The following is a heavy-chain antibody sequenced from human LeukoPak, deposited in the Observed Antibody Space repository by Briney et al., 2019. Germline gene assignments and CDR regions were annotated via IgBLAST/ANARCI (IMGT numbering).Heavy chain of an antibody. Sequence: SETLSLTCAVYGGSFSGYYWSWIRQPPGKGLEWIGEINHSGSTNYNPSLKSRVTISVDTSKNQFSPKLSSVTAADTAVYYCARHSTNSRITMVRGVIRDWGQGTLVTVSS. D-gene: IGHD3-10*01. CDR2: INHSGST. J-gene: IGHJ4*02. CDR1: GGSFSGYY. V-gene: IGHV4-34*01. CDR3: ARHSTNSRITMVRGVIRD.